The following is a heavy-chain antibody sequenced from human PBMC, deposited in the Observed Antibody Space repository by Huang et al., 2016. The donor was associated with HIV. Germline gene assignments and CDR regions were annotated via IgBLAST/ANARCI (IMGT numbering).Heavy chain of an antibody. D-gene: IGHD5-12*01. J-gene: IGHJ6*03. Sequence: QVQLVESGGGVVQPGRSLRLSCAASRFTFSNYAMHWVLQAPGKGLECVAVISYDGSNKYYADSVKVRFTISRDNSKNTLYLQMNSLRAEDTAVYYCARDLWLRDLYYYYYMDVWGKGTTVTVSS. CDR1: RFTFSNYA. CDR2: ISYDGSNK. V-gene: IGHV3-30-3*01. CDR3: ARDLWLRDLYYYYYMDV.